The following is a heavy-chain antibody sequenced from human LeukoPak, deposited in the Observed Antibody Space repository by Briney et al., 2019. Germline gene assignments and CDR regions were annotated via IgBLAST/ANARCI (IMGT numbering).Heavy chain of an antibody. CDR1: GYTFTRYY. D-gene: IGHD7-27*01. V-gene: IGHV1-46*01. CDR2: INPSGGNT. J-gene: IGHJ3*02. Sequence: ASVKVSCRASGYTFTRYYIHWVRQAPGQGLEWMGIINPSGGNTNYAQKFLDRVTLTRDTSTSTVYMELSGLRSEDTAVYYCARDWNWGSSDALDIWGQGTMVTVSS. CDR3: ARDWNWGSSDALDI.